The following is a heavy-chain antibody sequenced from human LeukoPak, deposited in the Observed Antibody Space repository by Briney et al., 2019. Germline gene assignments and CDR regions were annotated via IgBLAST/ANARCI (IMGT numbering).Heavy chain of an antibody. CDR1: GFTFSSYS. Sequence: GGSLRLSCAASGFTFSSYSMNWVRQAPGKGLEWVSSISSSSSYIYYAGSVKGRFTISRDNAKNSLYLQMNSLRAEDTAVYYCARGGSIAVAGRFDYWSQGTLVTVSS. D-gene: IGHD6-19*01. J-gene: IGHJ4*02. CDR3: ARGGSIAVAGRFDY. V-gene: IGHV3-21*01. CDR2: ISSSSSYI.